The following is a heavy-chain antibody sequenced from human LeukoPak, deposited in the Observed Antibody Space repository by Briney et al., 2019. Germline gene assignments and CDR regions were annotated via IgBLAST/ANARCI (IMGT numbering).Heavy chain of an antibody. D-gene: IGHD2-2*01. J-gene: IGHJ4*02. CDR3: AKGYCSSTSCYYFDY. V-gene: IGHV3-9*01. Sequence: GGSLRLSCAASGFTFDDYAMHWVRQAPGKGLEWVSDISWNSGSIGYADSVKGRFTISRDNAKNSLYLQMNSLRAEDTALYYCAKGYCSSTSCYYFDYWGQGTLVTVSS. CDR2: ISWNSGSI. CDR1: GFTFDDYA.